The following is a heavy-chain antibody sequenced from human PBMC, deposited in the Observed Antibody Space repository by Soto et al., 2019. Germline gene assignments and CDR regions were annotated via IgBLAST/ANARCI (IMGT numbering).Heavy chain of an antibody. J-gene: IGHJ6*02. Sequence: GASVKVSCKASGYTFTGYYMHWVRQAPGQGLEWMGWINPSSGGTNYAQKFQGRVTMTRDTSISTAYMELSRLRSDDTAVYYCARDGYSSSSGDYYYGMDVWGQGTTVTVSS. V-gene: IGHV1-2*02. D-gene: IGHD6-6*01. CDR1: GYTFTGYY. CDR2: INPSSGGT. CDR3: ARDGYSSSSGDYYYGMDV.